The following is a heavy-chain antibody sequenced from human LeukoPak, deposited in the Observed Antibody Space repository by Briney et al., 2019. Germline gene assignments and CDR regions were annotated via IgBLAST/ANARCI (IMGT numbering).Heavy chain of an antibody. D-gene: IGHD1-20*01. CDR2: LSDSGVST. V-gene: IGHV3-23*01. J-gene: IGHJ6*03. CDR3: ASCITGDYYYYYYMDV. Sequence: GGSLRLSCAASGFTFSNYAMSWVRQAPGTGLGWGSGLSDSGVSTYYAGSVKGRFTISRDNSKNTLFLQMNSLRADDTAVYYCASCITGDYYYYYYMDVWGKGTTVTVSS. CDR1: GFTFSNYA.